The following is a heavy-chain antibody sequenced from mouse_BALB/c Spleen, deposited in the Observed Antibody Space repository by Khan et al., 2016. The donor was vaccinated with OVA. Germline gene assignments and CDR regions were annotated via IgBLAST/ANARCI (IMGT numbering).Heavy chain of an antibody. V-gene: IGHV3-2*02. D-gene: IGHD1-1*01. CDR3: AKTARTKKKNKDASHKDELTSALEVGKGLRVLVRRQREGGSGFG. CDR2: ISYSGST. CDR1: GYSITSGYG. Sequence: EVQLQQSGPGLVKPSQSLSLTCTVTGYSITSGYGWNWIRQFPGNKLEWMGYISYSGSTNYNPSLKSRISITRDTSKNQFFLQLNSVTTEDTATYYAAKTARTKKKNKDASHKDELTSALEVGKGLRVLVRRQREGGSGFG. J-gene: IGHJ3*02.